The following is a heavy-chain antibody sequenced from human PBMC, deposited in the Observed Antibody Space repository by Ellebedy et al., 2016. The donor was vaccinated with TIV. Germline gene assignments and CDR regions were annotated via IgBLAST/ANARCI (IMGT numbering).Heavy chain of an antibody. CDR3: TCLQLGIADYFDY. Sequence: ASVKVSCKASGYTFTKYYMRWVRQAPGQGLEWMGMINPSGGSTSYAQKFQGRVTMTRDTSTSTVYIELSSLRSEDTAVYYCTCLQLGIADYFDYWGQGALVTVSS. V-gene: IGHV1-46*01. D-gene: IGHD6-13*01. J-gene: IGHJ4*02. CDR1: GYTFTKYY. CDR2: INPSGGST.